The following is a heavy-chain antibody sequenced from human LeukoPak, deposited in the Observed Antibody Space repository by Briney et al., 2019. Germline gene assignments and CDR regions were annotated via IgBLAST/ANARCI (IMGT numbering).Heavy chain of an antibody. CDR1: GGSISSGSYY. V-gene: IGHV4-61*02. CDR3: ARRELLDAFDI. J-gene: IGHJ3*02. Sequence: PSQTLSVTCTVSGGSISSGSYYWSWIRQPTGKGLEWIGRIYTIGSTTYNPSLTSPVTISVDTSKNQFSLKLSSVTAADTAVYYCARRELLDAFDIWGQGTMVTVSS. D-gene: IGHD1-26*01. CDR2: IYTIGST.